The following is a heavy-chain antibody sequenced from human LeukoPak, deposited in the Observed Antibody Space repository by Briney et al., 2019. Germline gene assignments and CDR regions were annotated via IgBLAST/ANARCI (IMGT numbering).Heavy chain of an antibody. J-gene: IGHJ4*02. V-gene: IGHV3-30-3*01. CDR1: GFTFSSYA. CDR3: ARDLGYSSSWHHFDY. Sequence: PGRSLRLSCAASGFTFSSYAMHWVRQAPGKGLEWAAVISYDGSNKYYADSVKGRFTISRDNSKNTLYLQMNSLRAEDTAVYYCARDLGYSSSWHHFDYWGQGTLVTVSS. CDR2: ISYDGSNK. D-gene: IGHD6-13*01.